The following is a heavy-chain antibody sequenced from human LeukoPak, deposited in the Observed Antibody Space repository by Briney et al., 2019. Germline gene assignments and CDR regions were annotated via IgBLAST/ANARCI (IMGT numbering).Heavy chain of an antibody. CDR3: ARWGYCSSTSCYTDYYGMDV. CDR1: GFTFSSYA. D-gene: IGHD2-2*02. CDR2: ISYDGSNK. Sequence: GGSLRLSCAASGFTFSSYAMHWVRQAPGKGLEWVAVISYDGSNKYYADSVKGRFTISRDNSKNTLYLQMNSLRAEDTAVYYCARWGYCSSTSCYTDYYGMDVWGQGTMVTVS. J-gene: IGHJ6*02. V-gene: IGHV3-30*04.